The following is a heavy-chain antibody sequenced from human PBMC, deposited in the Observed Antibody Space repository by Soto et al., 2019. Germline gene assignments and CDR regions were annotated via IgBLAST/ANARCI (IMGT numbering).Heavy chain of an antibody. V-gene: IGHV4-59*08. CDR3: FRHNYGSGRTYFDY. J-gene: IGHJ4*02. Sequence: PSETLSLTCTVSGGFISSYYGSGIRQPPGKEQEWIGYIYYSGSTNYNPSLKSRVTISVDTSKNQFSLKLNSMTAADTRVYYCFRHNYGSGRTYFDYWGQRTLVTVSS. CDR2: IYYSGST. CDR1: GGFISSYY. D-gene: IGHD3-10*01.